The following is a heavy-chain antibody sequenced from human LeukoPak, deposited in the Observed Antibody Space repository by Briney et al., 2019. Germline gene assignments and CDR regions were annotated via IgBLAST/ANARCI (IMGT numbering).Heavy chain of an antibody. Sequence: GGSLRLSCAASGFTFSTYGMHWVRQAPGKGLEWVAVIWYDGSNKYYAVSVKGRFTISRDNSKNTLYLQMNSLRAEDTAVYYCAKANGGNNARFDYWGQGTLVTVSS. V-gene: IGHV3-33*06. CDR2: IWYDGSNK. CDR3: AKANGGNNARFDY. CDR1: GFTFSTYG. J-gene: IGHJ4*02. D-gene: IGHD4-23*01.